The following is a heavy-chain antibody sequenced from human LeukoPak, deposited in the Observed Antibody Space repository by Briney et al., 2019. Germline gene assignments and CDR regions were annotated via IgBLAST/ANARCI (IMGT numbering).Heavy chain of an antibody. V-gene: IGHV4-39*01. Sequence: SEALSLTCTVSGGSISSSNYYWGWIRQPPGKGLEWIGSICYSGSTYYNPSLKSRVTISVDTSKNQFSLKLSSVTAADTAVYYCARQLYSYGAYFDYWGQGTLVTVSS. CDR2: ICYSGST. CDR3: ARQLYSYGAYFDY. D-gene: IGHD5-18*01. J-gene: IGHJ4*02. CDR1: GGSISSSNYY.